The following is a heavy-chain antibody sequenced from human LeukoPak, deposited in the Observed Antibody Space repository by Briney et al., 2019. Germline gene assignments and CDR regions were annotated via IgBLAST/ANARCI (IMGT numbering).Heavy chain of an antibody. V-gene: IGHV1-69*13. CDR2: IIPIFGTA. CDR1: GGTFSSYA. CDR3: ARARGLVVSHYYYYYGMDV. Sequence: SVKVSCKASGGTFSSYAISWVRQAPGQGLEWMGGIIPIFGTANYAQKFQGRVTITADESTSTAYMELSSLRSEDTAVYYCARARGLVVSHYYYYYGMDVWGQGTTVTVSS. J-gene: IGHJ6*02. D-gene: IGHD2-15*01.